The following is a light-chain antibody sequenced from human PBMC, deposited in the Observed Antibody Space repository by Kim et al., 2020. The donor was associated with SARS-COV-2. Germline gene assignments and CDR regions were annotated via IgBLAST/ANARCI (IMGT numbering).Light chain of an antibody. CDR1: QKIDHTQ. V-gene: IGKV3-20*01. CDR2: AAE. Sequence: SPRERATLPCTATQKIDHTQLTWYHQQPGQLPRPAIYAAEYRAPGFPARFSGSWSGADVTLTIRGLEPDHFAVYSCQHYRVSPPGTFGQGTKLEI. CDR3: QHYRVSPPGT. J-gene: IGKJ2*01.